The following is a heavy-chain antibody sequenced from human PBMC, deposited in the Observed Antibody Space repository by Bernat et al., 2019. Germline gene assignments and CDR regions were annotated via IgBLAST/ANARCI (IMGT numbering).Heavy chain of an antibody. Sequence: QVQLQESGPGLVKPSETLSLTCTVSGGSVSSGSYYWSWIRQPPGKGLEWIGYIYYSGSTNYNPSLKSRVTISVDTSKNQFSLKLSSVTAADTAVYYCARGKRYYDFWSGYFPGAFDIWGQGTMVTVSS. CDR3: ARGKRYYDFWSGYFPGAFDI. J-gene: IGHJ3*02. V-gene: IGHV4-61*01. CDR2: IYYSGST. CDR1: GGSVSSGSYY. D-gene: IGHD3-3*01.